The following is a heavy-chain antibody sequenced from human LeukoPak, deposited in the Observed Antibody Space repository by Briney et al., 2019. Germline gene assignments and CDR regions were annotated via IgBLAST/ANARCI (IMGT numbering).Heavy chain of an antibody. J-gene: IGHJ4*02. V-gene: IGHV3-53*01. D-gene: IGHD1-14*01. CDR2: LYSDGNT. CDR1: GFTIITND. CDR3: ARGVEPLAANTLAY. Sequence: GESLRLSCAASGFTIITNDITWVRQAPGKGLEWVSVLYSDGNTKYADSVQGRFTTSRDNSKNTLYLEMNSLSPDDTAVYYCARGVEPLAANTLAYWGQGTLVTVSS.